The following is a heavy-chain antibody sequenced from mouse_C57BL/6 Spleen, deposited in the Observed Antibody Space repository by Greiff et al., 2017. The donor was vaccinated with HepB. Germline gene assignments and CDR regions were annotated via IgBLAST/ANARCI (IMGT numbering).Heavy chain of an antibody. CDR2: INPNNGGT. D-gene: IGHD2-10*01. CDR1: GYTFTDYY. V-gene: IGHV1-26*01. J-gene: IGHJ2*01. Sequence: VQLKQSGPELVKPGASVKISCKASGYTFTDYYMNWVKQSHGKSLEWIGDINPNNGGTSYNQKFKGKATLTVDKSSSTAYMELRSLTSEDSAVYYCARPYLSYFDYWGQGTTLTVSS. CDR3: ARPYLSYFDY.